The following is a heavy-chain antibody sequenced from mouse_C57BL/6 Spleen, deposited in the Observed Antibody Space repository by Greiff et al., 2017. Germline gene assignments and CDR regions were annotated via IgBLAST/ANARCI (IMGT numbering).Heavy chain of an antibody. Sequence: EVQLQQSGGGLVKPGGSLKLSCAASGFTFSDYGMHWVRQAPEKGLEWVAYISSGSSTIYYADTVKGRFTISRDNAKNTLFLQMTSLRSEDTAMYYCATIYYGNYYWGQGTSVTVSS. CDR1: GFTFSDYG. J-gene: IGHJ4*01. CDR2: ISSGSSTI. V-gene: IGHV5-17*01. CDR3: ATIYYGNYY.